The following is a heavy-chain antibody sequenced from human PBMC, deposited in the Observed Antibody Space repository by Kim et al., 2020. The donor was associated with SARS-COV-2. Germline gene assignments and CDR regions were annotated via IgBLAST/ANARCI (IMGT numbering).Heavy chain of an antibody. CDR1: GFTFSSYS. Sequence: GGSLRLSCAASGFTFSSYSMNWVRQAPGKGLEWVSSISSSSSYIYYADSVKGRFTISRDNAKNSLYLQMNSLRAEDTAVYYCASLLWFGELSTPPGGYYYGMDVWGQGTTVTVSS. V-gene: IGHV3-21*01. D-gene: IGHD3-10*01. CDR3: ASLLWFGELSTPPGGYYYGMDV. CDR2: ISSSSSYI. J-gene: IGHJ6*01.